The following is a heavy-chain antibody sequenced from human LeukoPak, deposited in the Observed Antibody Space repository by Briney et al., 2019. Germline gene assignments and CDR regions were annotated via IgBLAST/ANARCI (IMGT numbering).Heavy chain of an antibody. CDR2: IKTKTDGGTT. CDR3: VTRVKSTGDY. CDR1: GFTFGDYA. Sequence: GGSLRLSCTASGFTFGDYAMSWVRQAPGKGLEWIGRIKTKTDGGTTEYAAPVKGRFTISRDDSKNTVYLQMNSLKTEDTALYYCVTRVKSTGDYWGQGTLVTVSS. V-gene: IGHV3-15*01. J-gene: IGHJ4*02. D-gene: IGHD1-1*01.